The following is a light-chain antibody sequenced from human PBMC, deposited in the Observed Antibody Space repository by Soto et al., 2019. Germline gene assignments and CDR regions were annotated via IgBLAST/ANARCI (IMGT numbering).Light chain of an antibody. J-gene: IGKJ2*01. V-gene: IGKV1-33*01. CDR3: QQYNSSPLVYT. Sequence: DIQMTQSPSSLSASVGDRVTITCQASQDISNYLNWYQQKPGKAPKLLIYDASNLETGVPSRFSGSGSGTDFTFTISSLQPEDIAVYYCQQYNSSPLVYTFGQGTKLEIK. CDR2: DAS. CDR1: QDISNY.